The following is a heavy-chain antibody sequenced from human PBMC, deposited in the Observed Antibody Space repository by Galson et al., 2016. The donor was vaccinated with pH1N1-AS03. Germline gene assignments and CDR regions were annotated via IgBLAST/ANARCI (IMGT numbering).Heavy chain of an antibody. CDR1: GYSFTNYW. D-gene: IGHD7-27*01. CDR3: ARHSPPGDWGGTHWYVDL. J-gene: IGHJ2*01. Sequence: QSGAEVKKPGESLKIPCQGSGYSFTNYWIGWVRQMPGKGLEWIGHIFYSGTPIYSPSLKSRLTILVDTSKNHFSLKLSSVTAADTAVYYCARHSPPGDWGGTHWYVDLWGRGTLVTVSS. CDR2: IFYSGTP. V-gene: IGHV5-51*01.